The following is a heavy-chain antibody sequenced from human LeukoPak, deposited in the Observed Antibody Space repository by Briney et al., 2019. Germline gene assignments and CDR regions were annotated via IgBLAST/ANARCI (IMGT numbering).Heavy chain of an antibody. V-gene: IGHV2-5*02. CDR1: GFSLSTSGVG. CDR2: IYWDDDK. D-gene: IGHD4-11*01. Sequence: SGPTLVNPTQTLTLTCTFSGFSLSTSGVGVGWIRQPPGKALEWLALIYWDDDKRYNSSLKSRLTTTKDTSKNQVVLTMTNVDPVDTATYYCVHRRIYSPFDYWGQGALVTVS. CDR3: VHRRIYSPFDY. J-gene: IGHJ4*02.